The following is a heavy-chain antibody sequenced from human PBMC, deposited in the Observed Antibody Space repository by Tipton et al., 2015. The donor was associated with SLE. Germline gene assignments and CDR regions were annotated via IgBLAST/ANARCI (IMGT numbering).Heavy chain of an antibody. CDR3: AKDVDAAMVPYYYYGMDV. J-gene: IGHJ6*02. Sequence: SLRLSCAASGFTFSSYAMSWVRQAPGKGLEWVSAISGSGGSTYYADSVKGRSTISRDNSKNTLYLQMNSLRAEDTAVYYCAKDVDAAMVPYYYYGMDVWGQGTTVPVSS. D-gene: IGHD5-18*01. CDR1: GFTFSSYA. V-gene: IGHV3-23*01. CDR2: ISGSGGST.